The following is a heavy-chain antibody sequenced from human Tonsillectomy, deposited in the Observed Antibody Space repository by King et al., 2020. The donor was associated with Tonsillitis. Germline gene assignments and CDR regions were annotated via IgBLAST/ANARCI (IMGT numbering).Heavy chain of an antibody. J-gene: IGHJ4*02. CDR3: ARPPAYYYGSDVYFDY. CDR1: DFTFSSHA. Sequence: QLVESGGGVVQPGRSLRLSCAASDFTFSSHAMHWVRQAPGKGLEWLAIISDDGRKNHYAGSVEGRFTISRDNSKNTMYLQMNSLRIEDTGVYYCARPPAYYYGSDVYFDYWGQGTLVSVSS. V-gene: IGHV3-30*04. CDR2: ISDDGRKN. D-gene: IGHD3-10*01.